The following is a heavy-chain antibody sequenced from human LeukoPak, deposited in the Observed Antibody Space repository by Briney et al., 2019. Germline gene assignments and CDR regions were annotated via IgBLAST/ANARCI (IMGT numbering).Heavy chain of an antibody. CDR1: GGSISSYY. J-gene: IGHJ5*02. CDR3: ARGLGGYIVVVVAATDWFDP. V-gene: IGHV4-59*01. CDR2: VYYSGST. D-gene: IGHD2-15*01. Sequence: SETLSLTCTVSGGSISSYYWSWIRQPPGKGLEWIGYVYYSGSTNYNPSLKSRVTISVDTSKNQFSLKLSSVTAADTAVYYCARGLGGYIVVVVAATDWFDPWGQGTLVTVSS.